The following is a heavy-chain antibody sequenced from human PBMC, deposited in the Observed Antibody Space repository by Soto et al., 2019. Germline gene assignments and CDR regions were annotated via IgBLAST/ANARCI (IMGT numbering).Heavy chain of an antibody. J-gene: IGHJ3*02. D-gene: IGHD2-2*01. V-gene: IGHV1-18*01. CDR2: ISAYNGNT. CDR3: ARGGYCRSNSCYGFDI. Sequence: QVQLVQSGAEVKKPGASVKVSCKACGYTFRSYDFSWVRQAPGQGLEWMGWISAYNGNTNSAQKVQGRVTMTTDTSTSTAYMELRSLRSDDTAVYYCARGGYCRSNSCYGFDIWGQGTMVTVSS. CDR1: GYTFRSYD.